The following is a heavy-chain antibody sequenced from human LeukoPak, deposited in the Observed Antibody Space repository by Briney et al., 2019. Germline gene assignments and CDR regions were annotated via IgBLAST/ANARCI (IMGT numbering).Heavy chain of an antibody. D-gene: IGHD1-26*01. CDR3: AKDISGTYLAALDY. CDR1: GFSLDDYA. CDR2: ISWNSDTI. J-gene: IGHJ4*02. V-gene: IGHV3-9*01. Sequence: GRPLRLSCAASGFSLDDYAMHWVRQAPGKGLEWVSGISWNSDTIGYADSVKGRFTISRDNAKNSLYLQMNSLRAEDTALYYCAKDISGTYLAALDYWGQGTLVTVSS.